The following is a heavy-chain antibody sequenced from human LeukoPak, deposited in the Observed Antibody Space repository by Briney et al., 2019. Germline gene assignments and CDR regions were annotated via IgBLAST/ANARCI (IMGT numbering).Heavy chain of an antibody. CDR2: ISIRISTI. CDR1: GFTFSRDS. Sequence: PGGSLRLSCAASGFTFSRDSMNWVRQGPPEGLEWGSYISIRISTIYYADSVKGRFTISRDNAKNSLYLQMNSLRDEDTAVYYCARDLDYYGSGNDYWGQGTLVTVSS. CDR3: ARDLDYYGSGNDY. J-gene: IGHJ4*02. V-gene: IGHV3-48*02. D-gene: IGHD3-10*01.